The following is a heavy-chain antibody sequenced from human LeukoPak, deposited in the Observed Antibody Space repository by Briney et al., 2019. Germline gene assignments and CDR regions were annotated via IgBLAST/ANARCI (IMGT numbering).Heavy chain of an antibody. CDR2: ISAYSGNT. D-gene: IGHD3-22*01. CDR1: GYTFTNYG. Sequence: ASVKLSCKASGYTFTNYGIFWVRQAPGQGLEWMGGISAYSGNTNYAQKLQGRVTMTTETSTSTAYMVPERLRSDATAVYYCAISQGSYYDASGYLGGDYWGQGTLVTVSS. V-gene: IGHV1-18*01. CDR3: AISQGSYYDASGYLGGDY. J-gene: IGHJ4*02.